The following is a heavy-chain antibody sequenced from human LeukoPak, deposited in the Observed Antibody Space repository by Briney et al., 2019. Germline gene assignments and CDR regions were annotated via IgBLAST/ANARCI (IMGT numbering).Heavy chain of an antibody. CDR2: IGGSGTNT. Sequence: GRSLRLSCVASAFTFASYAMTWVRLTPGKGLGGVSSIGGSGTNTNYADSVRGRFTISRDNSKNTLYLQMNSLRAEDTAVYYCGRDPNGDYVGAFEFWGQGTLVTVSS. D-gene: IGHD4-17*01. CDR1: AFTFASYA. V-gene: IGHV3-23*01. J-gene: IGHJ3*01. CDR3: GRDPNGDYVGAFEF.